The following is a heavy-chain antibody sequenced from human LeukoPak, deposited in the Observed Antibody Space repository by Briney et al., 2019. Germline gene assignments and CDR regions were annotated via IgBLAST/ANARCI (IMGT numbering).Heavy chain of an antibody. CDR3: ARAFHCSSCYPRGLDY. Sequence: SETLSLTCTVSGGSISSGSHYWSWIRQPAGKGLESIGRIYTSGSTNYNPSLKSCATLSLDTSKNLFSRNLTSVTAADTAVYYCARAFHCSSCYPRGLDYWGQGTLVTVSS. V-gene: IGHV4-61*02. CDR2: IYTSGST. J-gene: IGHJ4*02. D-gene: IGHD2-2*01. CDR1: GGSISSGSHY.